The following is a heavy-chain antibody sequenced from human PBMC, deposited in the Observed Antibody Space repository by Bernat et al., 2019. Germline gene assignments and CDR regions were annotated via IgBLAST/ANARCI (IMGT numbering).Heavy chain of an antibody. CDR2: ISYDGSNK. CDR3: ATDSLYYYDSSGYFDY. V-gene: IGHV3-30*03. CDR1: GFTFSSYG. J-gene: IGHJ4*02. Sequence: QVQLVESGGGVVQPGRSLRLSCAASGFTFSSYGMHWVRQAPGKGLEWVAVISYDGSNKYYADSVKGRFTISRANSKNTLYLQMNSLRAEDTAVYYCATDSLYYYDSSGYFDYWGQGTLVTVSS. D-gene: IGHD3-22*01.